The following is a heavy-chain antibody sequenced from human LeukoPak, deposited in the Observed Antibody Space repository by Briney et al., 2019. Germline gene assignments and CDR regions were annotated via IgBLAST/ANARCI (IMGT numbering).Heavy chain of an antibody. D-gene: IGHD5-18*01. J-gene: IGHJ4*02. V-gene: IGHV4-39*07. CDR1: GGSISSSNYY. Sequence: SETLSLTCTVSGGSISSSNYYWGWIRQSPGKGLEWIGTIHHSGSTYYNPSLKSRVTISIDTSKNQFSLKLTSVTAADTAVYFCARDGGWVMVTEIDYWGQGFLVTVSS. CDR3: ARDGGWVMVTEIDY. CDR2: IHHSGST.